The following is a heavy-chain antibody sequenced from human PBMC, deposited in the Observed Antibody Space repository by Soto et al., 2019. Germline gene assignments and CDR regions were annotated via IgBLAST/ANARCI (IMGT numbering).Heavy chain of an antibody. D-gene: IGHD6-6*01. CDR3: ARGGGQLVRWFDY. J-gene: IGHJ4*02. Sequence: EVQLVESGGGVVQPGGSLRLSCAASGFTFSGYWMHWVRQTAGKGLVWVSRINGDGVSTNYANSVKGRFTISRDSAKNTLYLQMNSLRAEATAVYYCARGGGQLVRWFDYWGQGTPVTVSS. CDR1: GFTFSGYW. CDR2: INGDGVST. V-gene: IGHV3-74*01.